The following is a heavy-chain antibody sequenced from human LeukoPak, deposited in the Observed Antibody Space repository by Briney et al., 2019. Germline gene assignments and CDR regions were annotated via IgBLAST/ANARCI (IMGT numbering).Heavy chain of an antibody. V-gene: IGHV3-30*02. J-gene: IGHJ6*03. CDR3: AKEGGYCSSTSCFYMDV. D-gene: IGHD2-2*01. Sequence: PGGSLRLSCAASGFTFSSYGMHWVRQAPGKGLEWVAFIRYDGSNKYYADSVKGRFTISRDNSKNTLYLQMNSLRAEDTAVYYCAKEGGYCSSTSCFYMDVWGKGTTVTVSS. CDR1: GFTFSSYG. CDR2: IRYDGSNK.